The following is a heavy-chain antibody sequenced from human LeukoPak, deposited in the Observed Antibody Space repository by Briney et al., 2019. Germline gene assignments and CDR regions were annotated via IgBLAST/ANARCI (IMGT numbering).Heavy chain of an antibody. CDR3: TTAHYYDSSGYYSDY. D-gene: IGHD3-22*01. Sequence: MTGGSLRLSCAASGFTFSNAWMSWVRQAQGKGLEWVGRIKSKTDGGTTDYAAPVKGRFTISRDDSKNTLYLQMNSLKTEDTAVYYCTTAHYYDSSGYYSDYWGQGTLVTVSS. V-gene: IGHV3-15*01. CDR2: IKSKTDGGTT. CDR1: GFTFSNAW. J-gene: IGHJ4*02.